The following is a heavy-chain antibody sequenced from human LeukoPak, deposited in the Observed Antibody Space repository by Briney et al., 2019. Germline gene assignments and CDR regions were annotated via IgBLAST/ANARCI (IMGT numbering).Heavy chain of an antibody. CDR1: GFTFSSYA. D-gene: IGHD2-2*01. J-gene: IGHJ6*04. Sequence: GGSLRLSCAASGFTFSSYAMHWVRQAPGKGLEWVSVISYDGSYKYYADSVKGRFTISRDNSKNTLYLQMNSLRAEDTAVYYCAIDHKYQLTLFYYYGMDVLGKGTTVTVSS. CDR2: ISYDGSYK. V-gene: IGHV3-30*04. CDR3: AIDHKYQLTLFYYYGMDV.